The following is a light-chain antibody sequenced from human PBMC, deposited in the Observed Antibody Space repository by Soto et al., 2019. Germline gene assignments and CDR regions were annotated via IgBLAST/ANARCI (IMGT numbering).Light chain of an antibody. Sequence: EIVLTQSPGTLSLSPGERATLSCRASQSVSSSYLAWYQQKPGQAPRLLIYGASSRANGIPDRFSGSGSGTDFTRTISTLEPEDFAVYCCQQYGSSPEYTFGQGTKVEIK. CDR1: QSVSSSY. V-gene: IGKV3-20*01. CDR2: GAS. J-gene: IGKJ2*01. CDR3: QQYGSSPEYT.